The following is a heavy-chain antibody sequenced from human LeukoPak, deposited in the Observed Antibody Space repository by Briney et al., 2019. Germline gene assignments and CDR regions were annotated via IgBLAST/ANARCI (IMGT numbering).Heavy chain of an antibody. D-gene: IGHD1-14*01. CDR1: GYTFTSYA. CDR3: ARDPPGFDY. CDR2: INAGSGNT. J-gene: IGHJ4*02. V-gene: IGHV1-3*01. Sequence: GASVKVSCKASGYTFTSYAMHWVRQAPGQRLEWMGWINAGSGNTKYSQKFQGRVTITRDTSASTAYMELSSLRSEDTAVYYCARDPPGFDYWGQGTLVTVSS.